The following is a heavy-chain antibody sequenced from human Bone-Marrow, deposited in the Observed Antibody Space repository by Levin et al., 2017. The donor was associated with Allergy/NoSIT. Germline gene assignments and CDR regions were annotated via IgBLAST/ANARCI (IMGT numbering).Heavy chain of an antibody. J-gene: IGHJ4*02. Sequence: GGSLRLSCAASGFTFSSYEMNWVRQAPGKGLEWISYISSSSSNMYYVDSVKGRFTISRDNAKNSLYLQMHSLRAEDTAVYFCARATSSWYPIDYWGQGTLVTVSS. CDR2: ISSSSSNM. CDR3: ARATSSWYPIDY. CDR1: GFTFSSYE. V-gene: IGHV3-48*03. D-gene: IGHD6-13*01.